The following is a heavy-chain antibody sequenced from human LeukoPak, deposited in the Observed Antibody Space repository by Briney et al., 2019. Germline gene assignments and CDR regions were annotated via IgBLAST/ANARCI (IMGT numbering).Heavy chain of an antibody. CDR2: IYPKSGGT. V-gene: IGHV1-2*06. CDR3: AREAYGGNPPDDAFDI. Sequence: ASVRVSCKASGYIITGYYLHWVRQAPGQGLEWMGRIYPKSGGTNYAQKFQGRVSMTKDTSISIAYMELSRLRSDDTAVYYCAREAYGGNPPDDAFDIWGQGTMVTVSS. J-gene: IGHJ3*02. D-gene: IGHD4-23*01. CDR1: GYIITGYY.